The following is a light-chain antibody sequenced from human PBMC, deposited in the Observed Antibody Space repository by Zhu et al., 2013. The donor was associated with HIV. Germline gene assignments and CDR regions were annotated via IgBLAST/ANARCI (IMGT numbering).Light chain of an antibody. CDR1: SSDVGSYNL. Sequence: LTQPASVSGSPGQSITISCTGTSSDVGSYNLVSWYQHNPGKAPKFIIYEVNKRPSGVSYRFSASKSGNTASLTISGLQPDDEADYYCCSYAGSGTLYVFGTGTKVTVL. V-gene: IGLV2-23*02. CDR3: CSYAGSGTLYV. CDR2: EVN. J-gene: IGLJ1*01.